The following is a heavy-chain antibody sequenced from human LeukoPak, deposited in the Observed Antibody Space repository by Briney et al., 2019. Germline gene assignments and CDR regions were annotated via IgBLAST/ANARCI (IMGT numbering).Heavy chain of an antibody. CDR2: ISSSSSYI. D-gene: IGHD3-10*01. CDR1: GFTFSSYS. J-gene: IGHJ5*02. V-gene: IGHV3-21*01. CDR3: APPPTVRGVTP. Sequence: GGSLRLSCAASGFTFSSYSMNWVRQAPGKGLEWVSSISSSSSYICYADSVKGRFTISRDNAKNSLYLQMNSLRAEDTAVYYCAPPPTVRGVTPWGQGTLVTVSS.